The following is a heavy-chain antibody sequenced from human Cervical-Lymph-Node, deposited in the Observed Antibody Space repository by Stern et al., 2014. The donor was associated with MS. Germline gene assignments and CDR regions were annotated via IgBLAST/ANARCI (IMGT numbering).Heavy chain of an antibody. CDR3: SGDADGYSLVFGY. Sequence: QVQLQESGPGLVKPSQTLSLTCAVSGGSISSAEYYWSWIRQSPGKGLEWIGYIHNSGTTYYNPSLKSRVTISVDTSKNQFSLKLRSVTAADTAVYYCSGDADGYSLVFGYWGRGTLVTVSS. CDR1: GGSISSAEYY. D-gene: IGHD5-24*01. J-gene: IGHJ4*02. CDR2: IHNSGTT. V-gene: IGHV4-30-4*01.